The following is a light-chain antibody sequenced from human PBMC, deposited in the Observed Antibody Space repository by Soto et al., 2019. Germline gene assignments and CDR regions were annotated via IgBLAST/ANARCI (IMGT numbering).Light chain of an antibody. J-gene: IGLJ1*01. Sequence: QSALTQPASVSGSPGQSITISCTRPRSDIRDSNFISWDKESPGKAPSLLIYEVNNRPSGVSRRFSGSTAGNTASLTISGLLEDDEADYFCASFRSGTILVFGSGTKVTVL. CDR2: EVN. CDR3: ASFRSGTILV. V-gene: IGLV2-14*01. CDR1: RSDIRDSNF.